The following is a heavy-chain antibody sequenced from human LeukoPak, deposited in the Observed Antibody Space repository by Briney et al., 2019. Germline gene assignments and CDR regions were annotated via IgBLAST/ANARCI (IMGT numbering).Heavy chain of an antibody. CDR1: GFTFSSYA. D-gene: IGHD2-21*01. CDR3: AKLGGGDCYFHFDI. V-gene: IGHV3-23*01. J-gene: IGHJ3*02. CDR2: ISGSGGST. Sequence: GGSLRLSCAASGFTFSSYAMRWVRQAPGKGLEWVASISGSGGSTYYADSVKGRFTISRDNSKNTLYLQMNSLRAEDTAVYYCAKLGGGDCYFHFDIWGQGTMVTVSS.